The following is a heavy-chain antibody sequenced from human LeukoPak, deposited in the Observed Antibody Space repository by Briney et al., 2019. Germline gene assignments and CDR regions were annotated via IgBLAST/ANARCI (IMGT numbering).Heavy chain of an antibody. J-gene: IGHJ4*02. CDR3: AKDRPGGLLCFDS. CDR2: IFPSGGEI. V-gene: IGHV3-23*01. CDR1: GFTFSTFA. Sequence: PGGSLRLSCAASGFTFSTFAMIWVRQPPGKGLEWVSSIFPSGGEIHYADSVKGRFTISRDNSKNTLYLQMSSLRAEDTALYYCAKDRPGGLLCFDSWGQGTLVTVSS. D-gene: IGHD3-10*02.